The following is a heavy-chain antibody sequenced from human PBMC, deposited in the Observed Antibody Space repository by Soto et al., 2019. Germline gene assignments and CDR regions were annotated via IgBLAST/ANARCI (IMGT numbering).Heavy chain of an antibody. D-gene: IGHD3-10*01. Sequence: SETLSLTCSVSGYSISNSYWSWIRQPPGKGLEWIPFIYNSVSTNYNPSLKSRVTISVDTSKNQFSLRLTSVTAADTAVYYCARRYGSAFDFWGQGTMVTVSS. CDR2: IYNSVST. CDR1: GYSISNSY. J-gene: IGHJ3*01. CDR3: ARRYGSAFDF. V-gene: IGHV4-59*01.